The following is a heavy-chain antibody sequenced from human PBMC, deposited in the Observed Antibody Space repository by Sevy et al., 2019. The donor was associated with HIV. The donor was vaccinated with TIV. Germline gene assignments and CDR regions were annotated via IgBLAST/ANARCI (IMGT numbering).Heavy chain of an antibody. D-gene: IGHD3-22*01. Sequence: GGSLRLSCAASGFTFSSAWMSWVRQAPGKGLEWVGRIKTKADGGTTDYAAPVKYRFTSSRYDSKNTLYLQMNSLKTEGTDVYYCSYYYDWSCYPYFDFGCQGTLFTVSS. CDR1: GFTFSSAW. CDR3: SYYYDWSCYPYFDF. V-gene: IGHV3-15*01. J-gene: IGHJ4*02. CDR2: IKTKADGGTT.